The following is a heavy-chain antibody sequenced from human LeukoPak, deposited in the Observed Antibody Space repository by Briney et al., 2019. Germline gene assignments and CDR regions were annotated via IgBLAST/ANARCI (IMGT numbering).Heavy chain of an antibody. CDR1: GCTFTSYG. D-gene: IGHD3-16*02. V-gene: IGHV1-18*01. CDR2: ISAYNGNT. J-gene: IGHJ4*02. CDR3: ARGAPYVWGSYRPFDY. Sequence: ASVKVSCKASGCTFTSYGISWVRQAPGQGLEGMGWISAYNGNTNYAQKLQGRVTMTTDTSTSTAYMELRSLRSDDTAVYYCARGAPYVWGSYRPFDYWGQGTLVTVSS.